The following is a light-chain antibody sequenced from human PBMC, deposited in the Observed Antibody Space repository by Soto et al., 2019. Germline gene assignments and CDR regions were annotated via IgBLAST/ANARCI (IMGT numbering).Light chain of an antibody. CDR2: KAS. Sequence: DIQMTQSPSTLSASVGDRVTITCRASQSISSWLAWYQQKPGKAPKLLMYKASSLESGVPSRFSGRGSGTEFTLTISSLQPDDFATYYCQQYNSYPYTFGQGTKLEIK. CDR1: QSISSW. CDR3: QQYNSYPYT. J-gene: IGKJ2*01. V-gene: IGKV1-5*03.